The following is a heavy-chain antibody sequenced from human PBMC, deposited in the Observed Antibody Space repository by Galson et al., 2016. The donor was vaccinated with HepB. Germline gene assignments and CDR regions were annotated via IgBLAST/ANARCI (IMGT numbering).Heavy chain of an antibody. V-gene: IGHV3-53*01. CDR2: MYSGGSK. CDR1: GFFVNSNY. Sequence: SLRLSCAVSGFFVNSNYMTWVRLAPGKGLEWVAIMYSGGSKQYAGSVKGRVTISRDTSSQTLFLEVSDLRAEDTGIYYCARGYTSGVPFWWGQGTLVTVSS. D-gene: IGHD2-8*01. CDR3: ARGYTSGVPFW. J-gene: IGHJ4*02.